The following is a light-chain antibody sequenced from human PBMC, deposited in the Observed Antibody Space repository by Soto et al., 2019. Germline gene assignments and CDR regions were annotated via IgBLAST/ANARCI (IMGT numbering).Light chain of an antibody. V-gene: IGKV3-15*01. CDR3: QQYNNWPQT. J-gene: IGKJ1*01. CDR2: GAS. Sequence: EIVLTQSPGTLSLSQGERANLSCRASQSVSSNLAWYQQRPGQAPRLLIYGASTRATGIPARFSGSGSGTEFTLTISSLQSEDFAVYYCQQYNNWPQTFGQGTKVDIK. CDR1: QSVSSN.